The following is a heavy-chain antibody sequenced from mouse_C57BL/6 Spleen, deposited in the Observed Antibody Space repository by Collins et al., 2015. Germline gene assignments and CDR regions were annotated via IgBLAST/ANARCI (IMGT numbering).Heavy chain of an antibody. Sequence: KWMGWINTYSGVPTYADDFKGRFAFSLQTSASTAYLQINNLKNEDTATYFCARSRHYYGSSYDWYFDVWGTGTTVTVS. J-gene: IGHJ1*03. D-gene: IGHD1-1*01. V-gene: IGHV9-3*01. CDR3: ARSRHYYGSSYDWYFDV. CDR2: INTYSGVP.